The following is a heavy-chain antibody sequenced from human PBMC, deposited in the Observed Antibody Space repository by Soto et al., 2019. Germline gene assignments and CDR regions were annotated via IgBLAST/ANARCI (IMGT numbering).Heavy chain of an antibody. CDR3: ARIREYSSTTGRGVLRVWFDP. CDR2: IHHTGNS. D-gene: IGHD3-10*01. J-gene: IGHJ5*02. CDR1: GGSISSNNW. Sequence: PSETLSLTCAVSGGSISSNNWWTWVRQPPGKGLEWIGEIHHTGNSNYNPPLKSRVNIEVDKSKNQLSLKLRSVTAADTAVYYCARIREYSSTTGRGVLRVWFDPWGQGTLVTVSS. V-gene: IGHV4-4*02.